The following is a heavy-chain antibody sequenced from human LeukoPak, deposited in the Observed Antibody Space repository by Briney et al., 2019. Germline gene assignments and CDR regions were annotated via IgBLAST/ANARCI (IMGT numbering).Heavy chain of an antibody. CDR1: GGSFSGYY. J-gene: IGHJ4*02. Sequence: SETLSLTCAVYGGSFSGYYWSWIRQPPGKGLEWIREINHSGSTNYNPSLKSRVTISVDTSKNQFSLKLSSVTAADTAVYYCARDSDSGSYYDYFDYWGQGTLVTVSS. CDR3: ARDSDSGSYYDYFDY. V-gene: IGHV4-34*01. CDR2: INHSGST. D-gene: IGHD3-10*01.